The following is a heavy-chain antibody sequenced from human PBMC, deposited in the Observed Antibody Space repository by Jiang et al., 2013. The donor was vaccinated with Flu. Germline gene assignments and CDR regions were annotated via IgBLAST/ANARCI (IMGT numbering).Heavy chain of an antibody. CDR1: GYTLTELS. J-gene: IGHJ4*02. CDR3: ATDLRYYYGSGSRY. V-gene: IGHV1-24*01. CDR2: FDPEDGET. D-gene: IGHD3-10*01. Sequence: GAEVKKPGASVKVSCKVSGYTLTELSMHWVRQAPGKGLEWMGGFDPEDGETIYAQKFQGRVTMTEDTSTDTAYMELSSLRSEDTAVYYCATDLRYYYGSGSRYWGQGTLVTVSS.